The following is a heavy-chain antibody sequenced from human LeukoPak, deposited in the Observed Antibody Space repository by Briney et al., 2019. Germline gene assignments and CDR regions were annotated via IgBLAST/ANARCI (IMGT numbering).Heavy chain of an antibody. CDR3: TTDDVATFDY. Sequence: PGGSLRLSCAASGFTFSSYSMNWVRQAPGKGLEWVSSISNSSSYIYYADSVKGRFTISRDNAKNSLYLQMNSLKTEDTAVYYCTTDDVATFDYWGQGTLVTVSS. V-gene: IGHV3-21*03. CDR2: ISNSSSYI. J-gene: IGHJ4*02. CDR1: GFTFSSYS. D-gene: IGHD2-15*01.